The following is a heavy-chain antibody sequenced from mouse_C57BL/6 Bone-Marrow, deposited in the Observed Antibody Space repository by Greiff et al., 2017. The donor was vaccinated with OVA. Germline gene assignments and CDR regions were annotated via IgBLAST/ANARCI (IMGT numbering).Heavy chain of an antibody. CDR1: GFTFSDYG. D-gene: IGHD3-3*01. Sequence: EVQLVESGGGLVQPGGSLKLSCAASGFTFSDYGMAWVRQAPRKGPEWVAFISNLAYSIYYADTVTGRFTISRENAKNTLYLEMSSLRSEDTAMYYCARHGAVGGYFDVWGTGTTVTVSS. CDR3: ARHGAVGGYFDV. CDR2: ISNLAYSI. V-gene: IGHV5-15*01. J-gene: IGHJ1*03.